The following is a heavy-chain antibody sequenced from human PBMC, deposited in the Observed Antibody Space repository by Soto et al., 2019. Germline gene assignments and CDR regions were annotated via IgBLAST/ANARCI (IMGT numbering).Heavy chain of an antibody. V-gene: IGHV1-69*01. CDR3: ATGGHNDGYHFFHGMDV. CDR2: VIPLFDTA. J-gene: IGHJ6*02. CDR1: GGIFTNNA. D-gene: IGHD5-18*01. Sequence: QVQVVQSGAEVKKPGSSVKVSCKVSGGIFTNNAISWVRQAPGQGLEWLGGVIPLFDTAYYAQIFRGRLKISADGAPTTAYMALSGPASPETAVYFCATGGHNDGYHFFHGMDVWGQGTTVTVS.